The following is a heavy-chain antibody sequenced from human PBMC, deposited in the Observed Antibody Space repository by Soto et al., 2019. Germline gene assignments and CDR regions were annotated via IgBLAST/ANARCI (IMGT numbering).Heavy chain of an antibody. CDR3: ARDSGALVHYYGMKV. V-gene: IGHV1-2*02. D-gene: IGHD5-12*01. J-gene: IGHJ6*04. Sequence: ASVKVSCKASGYTFTGYYMHWVRQAPGQGLEWMGWINPNSGGTNYAQKFQGRVTMTRDTSISTAYMELSRLRSDDTAVYYCARDSGALVHYYGMKVWGEGTTVTVCS. CDR2: INPNSGGT. CDR1: GYTFTGYY.